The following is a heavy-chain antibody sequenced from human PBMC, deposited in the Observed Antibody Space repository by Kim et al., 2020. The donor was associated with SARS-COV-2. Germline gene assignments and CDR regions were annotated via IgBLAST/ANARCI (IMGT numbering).Heavy chain of an antibody. V-gene: IGHV3-33*01. CDR1: GFTFSSYG. D-gene: IGHD3-16*02. CDR2: IWYDGSNK. J-gene: IGHJ4*02. Sequence: GGSLRLSCAASGFTFSSYGMHWVRQAPGKGLEWVAVIWYDGSNKYYADSVKGRFTISRDNSKNTLYLQMNSLRAEDTAVYYCARGGDRPVWGSYRLFDYWGQGTLVTVSS. CDR3: ARGGDRPVWGSYRLFDY.